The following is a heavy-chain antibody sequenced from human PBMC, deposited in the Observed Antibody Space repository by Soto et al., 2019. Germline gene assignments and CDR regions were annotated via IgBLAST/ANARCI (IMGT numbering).Heavy chain of an antibody. CDR3: ARGVAGTYYYYYGMDV. V-gene: IGHV3-30-3*01. D-gene: IGHD1-1*01. CDR2: ISYDGSNK. CDR1: GFTFSSYA. Sequence: GGSLRLSCAASGFTFSSYAMHWVRQAPGKGLEWVAVISYDGSNKYYADSVKGRFTISRGNSKNTLYLQMNSLRAEDTAVYFCARGVAGTYYYYYGMDVWGQGTTVTVSS. J-gene: IGHJ6*02.